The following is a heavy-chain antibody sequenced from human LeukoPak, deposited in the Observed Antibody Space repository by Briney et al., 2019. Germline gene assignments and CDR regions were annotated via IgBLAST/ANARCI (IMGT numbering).Heavy chain of an antibody. CDR2: INHSGST. CDR1: GGSFSGYY. Sequence: SETLSLTCAVYGGSFSGYYWSWIRQPPGKGLEWIGEINHSGSTNYNPSLKSRVTISVDTSKNQFSLKLSSVTAADTAVYYCASRKKDFLSGYYKGIYYYAMDVWGQGTTVTVSS. J-gene: IGHJ6*02. CDR3: ASRKKDFLSGYYKGIYYYAMDV. D-gene: IGHD3-3*01. V-gene: IGHV4-34*01.